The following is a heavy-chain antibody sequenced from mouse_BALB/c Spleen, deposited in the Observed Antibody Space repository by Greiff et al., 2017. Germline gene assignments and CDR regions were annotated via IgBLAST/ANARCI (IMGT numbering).Heavy chain of an antibody. CDR1: GFTFSDYS. D-gene: IGHD1-1*02. V-gene: IGHV5-4*02. J-gene: IGHJ4*01. CDR3: AREVEDYYAMDY. CDR2: ISDGGSYT. Sequence: EVKVEESGGGLVKPGGSLKLSCAASGFTFSDYSMYWVRQTPEKRLEWVATISDGGSYTYYPDSVKGRFTISRDNAKNNLYLQMSSLKSEDTAMYYCAREVEDYYAMDYWGQGTSVTVSS.